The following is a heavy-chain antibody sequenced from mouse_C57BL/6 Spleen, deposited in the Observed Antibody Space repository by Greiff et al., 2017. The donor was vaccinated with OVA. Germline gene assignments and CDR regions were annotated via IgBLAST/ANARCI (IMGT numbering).Heavy chain of an antibody. J-gene: IGHJ2*01. CDR1: GYTFTDYY. CDR2: INPNNGGT. V-gene: IGHV1-26*01. D-gene: IGHD4-1*01. CDR3: AREPWDDY. Sequence: EVQLQQSGPELVKPGASVKISCKASGYTFTDYYMNWVKQSHGKSLEWIGDINPNNGGTSYNQKFKGKATLTVDKSSSTAYMELRSLTSEDSAVYYCAREPWDDYWGQGTTLTVSS.